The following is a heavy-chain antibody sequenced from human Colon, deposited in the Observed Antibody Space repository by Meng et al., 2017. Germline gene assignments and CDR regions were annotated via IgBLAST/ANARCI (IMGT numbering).Heavy chain of an antibody. D-gene: IGHD1-26*01. V-gene: IGHV4-4*02. J-gene: IGHJ4*02. Sequence: QVPIQESGPGLVKPSGTLSLTCAVSGGSITNDNWWSWVRQPPGKGLEWIGEIFHAGNTNYNPSLKSRVTMSLDKSKNQFSLTLTSVTAADTAVYYCAGGPWEFDYWGQGTLVTVSS. CDR3: AGGPWEFDY. CDR1: GGSITNDNW. CDR2: IFHAGNT.